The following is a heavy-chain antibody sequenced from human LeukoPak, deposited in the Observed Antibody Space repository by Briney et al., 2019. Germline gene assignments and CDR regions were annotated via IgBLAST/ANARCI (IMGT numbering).Heavy chain of an antibody. Sequence: SETLSLTCTVSGGSISSSSYYWGWIRQPPGKGLEWIGSIYYSGSTYYNPSLKSRVTISVDTSKNQFSLKLSSVTAADTAVYYCARRSRYSYGQNYFDYWGQGTLVTVSS. CDR3: ARRSRYSYGQNYFDY. D-gene: IGHD5-18*01. CDR1: GGSISSSSYY. J-gene: IGHJ4*02. V-gene: IGHV4-39*01. CDR2: IYYSGST.